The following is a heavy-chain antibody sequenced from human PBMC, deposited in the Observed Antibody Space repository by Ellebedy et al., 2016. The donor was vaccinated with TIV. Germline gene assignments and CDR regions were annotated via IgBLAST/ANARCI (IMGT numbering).Heavy chain of an antibody. CDR2: INSDGSST. J-gene: IGHJ4*02. V-gene: IGHV3-74*01. CDR3: ARHYGDYGKDH. D-gene: IGHD4-17*01. Sequence: GESLKISXAASGFTFSGYWMHWVRQAPGKGLVWVSRINSDGSSTSYADSVKGRFTISRDNAKNTLYLQMNSLRAEDTAVYYCARHYGDYGKDHWGQGTLVTVSS. CDR1: GFTFSGYW.